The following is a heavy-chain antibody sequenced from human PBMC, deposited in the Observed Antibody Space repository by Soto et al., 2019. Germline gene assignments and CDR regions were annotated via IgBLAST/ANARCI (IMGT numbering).Heavy chain of an antibody. CDR3: ARRISADY. CDR1: GFTFSDYY. V-gene: IGHV3-11*01. CDR2: IGPGGSTI. D-gene: IGHD3-10*01. Sequence: QVQLVESGGGLVKPGGSLRLSCAASGFTFSDYYMSWIRQAPGKGLEWLAYIGPGGSTISYADSVKGRFTISRDNAKTSLYRQMSNLIAGDTDVYYCARRISADYWGGGTLVTGSS. J-gene: IGHJ4*02.